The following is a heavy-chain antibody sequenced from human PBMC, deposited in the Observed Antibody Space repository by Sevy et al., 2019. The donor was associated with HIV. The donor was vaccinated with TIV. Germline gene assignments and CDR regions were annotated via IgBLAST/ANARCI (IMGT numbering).Heavy chain of an antibody. D-gene: IGHD3-10*01. CDR1: GSSFESFA. Sequence: GGSLRLSCAASGSSFESFAMTWVRQAPGKGLEWVASISKSSSYIYYADSVKGRFTISRDNAKNSLFLQMNSLGAEDTAIYYCTRGSGIDYYEKGMDLWGQGTTVTVSS. CDR2: ISKSSSYI. V-gene: IGHV3-21*04. CDR3: TRGSGIDYYEKGMDL. J-gene: IGHJ6*02.